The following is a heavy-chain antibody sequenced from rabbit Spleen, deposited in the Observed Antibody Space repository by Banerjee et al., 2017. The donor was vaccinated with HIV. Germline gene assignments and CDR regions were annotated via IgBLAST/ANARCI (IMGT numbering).Heavy chain of an antibody. CDR1: GFDFSSYG. V-gene: IGHV1S47*01. Sequence: QEQLVESGGGLVQPGGSLKLSCKASGFDFSSYGVSWVRQPPGKGLEWIGYIDPLFGITYYANWVNGRFSISRENAQNTVFLQMTSLTAADTATYFCARDLAGVIGWNFNLWGQGTLVTVS. CDR3: ARDLAGVIGWNFNL. D-gene: IGHD4-1*01. J-gene: IGHJ4*01. CDR2: IDPLFGIT.